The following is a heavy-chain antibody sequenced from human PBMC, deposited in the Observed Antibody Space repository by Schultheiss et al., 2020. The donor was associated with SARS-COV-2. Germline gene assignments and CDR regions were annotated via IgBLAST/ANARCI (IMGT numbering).Heavy chain of an antibody. D-gene: IGHD3-3*01. CDR1: GFTFSSYS. V-gene: IGHV3-64*04. Sequence: GGSLRLSCAASGFTFSSYSMNWVRQAPGKGLEYVSAISSNGGSTYYADSVKGRFTISRDNSKNTLYLQMNSLRAEDTAVYYCARGFFDDFWSGAAFDIWGQGTMVTVSS. CDR2: ISSNGGST. J-gene: IGHJ3*02. CDR3: ARGFFDDFWSGAAFDI.